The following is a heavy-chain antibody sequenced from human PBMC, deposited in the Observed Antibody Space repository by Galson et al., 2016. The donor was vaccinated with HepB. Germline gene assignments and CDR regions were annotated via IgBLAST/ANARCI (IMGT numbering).Heavy chain of an antibody. CDR1: GFPFRTYG. J-gene: IGHJ2*01. CDR3: AKDLGPDWYFDI. Sequence: SLRLSCAASGFPFRTYGMHWVRQAPGKGLEWVAVISYDSSQEYYADSVKGRFTVSRDNSKKVLYFQMNNLTTEDTAVYYCAKDLGPDWYFDIWGRGTLVSVSS. D-gene: IGHD3-10*01. V-gene: IGHV3-30*18. CDR2: ISYDSSQE.